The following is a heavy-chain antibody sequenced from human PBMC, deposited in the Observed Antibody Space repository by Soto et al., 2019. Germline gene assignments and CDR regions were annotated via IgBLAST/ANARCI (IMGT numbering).Heavy chain of an antibody. V-gene: IGHV4-30-4*08. CDR3: AREDDGGDRDYYGLDV. CDR2: IHYSGSI. CDR1: GGSISYESSH. D-gene: IGHD4-17*01. Sequence: QVQLQQSGPGLVKPSQTLSLTCTVSGGSISYESSHWTWIRQSPGKVMEWIGYIHYSGSIIYNPSFKSRVTISVDTSKNQFSLQLSSVTAADTAVYFCAREDDGGDRDYYGLDVWGQGTTVTVSS. J-gene: IGHJ6*02.